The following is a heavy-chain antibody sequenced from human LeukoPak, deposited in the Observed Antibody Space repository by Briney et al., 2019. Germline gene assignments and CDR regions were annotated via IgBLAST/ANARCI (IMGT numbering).Heavy chain of an antibody. CDR2: ISYDGSNK. D-gene: IGHD2-15*01. J-gene: IGHJ5*02. V-gene: IGHV3-30-3*01. CDR3: AREAQYCSGGSCYSIPNNWFDP. Sequence: GGSLRLSCAASGFTFSSYAMHWVRQAPGKGLEWVAVISYDGSNKYYADSVKGRFTISRDNSKNTLYLQMNSLRAEDTAVYYCAREAQYCSGGSCYSIPNNWFDPWGQGTLVTVSS. CDR1: GFTFSSYA.